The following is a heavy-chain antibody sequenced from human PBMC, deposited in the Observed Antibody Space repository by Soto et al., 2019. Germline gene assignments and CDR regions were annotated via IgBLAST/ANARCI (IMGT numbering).Heavy chain of an antibody. V-gene: IGHV3-7*01. CDR2: INQDGSVK. CDR1: GFTFRTYW. D-gene: IGHD2-2*03. Sequence: PGGALRLSCAASGFTFRTYWMNWVRQAPGKGLEWVAKINQDGSVKYYVDSVRGRFTISRDNAKNSLFLQMNSLRAEDTALYYCVIFPFLDKSAQVYWGQGTLVTVSS. CDR3: VIFPFLDKSAQVY. J-gene: IGHJ4*02.